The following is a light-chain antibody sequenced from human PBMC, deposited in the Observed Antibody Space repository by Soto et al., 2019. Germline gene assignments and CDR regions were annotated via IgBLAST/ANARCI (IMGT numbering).Light chain of an antibody. Sequence: DVQMTQSPSSLSASVGDRVTITCRASQDINSYLAWYQQKPGNAPKSLIYAASSLQTGVPSRFSGRESGTDFTLTINNLQPEDSATYYCQQYNISPLPFGGGTKVEIK. J-gene: IGKJ4*01. V-gene: IGKV1D-16*01. CDR3: QQYNISPLP. CDR2: AAS. CDR1: QDINSY.